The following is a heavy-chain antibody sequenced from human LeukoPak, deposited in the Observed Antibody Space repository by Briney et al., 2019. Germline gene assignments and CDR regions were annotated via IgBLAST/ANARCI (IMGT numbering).Heavy chain of an antibody. CDR2: IYYSGNT. CDR3: ARRGGLRISYSTIFDY. J-gene: IGHJ4*02. Sequence: SETLSLTCTVSGGSISSRSYYWGWIRQPPGKGLEWIGSIYYSGNTYYNPSLKSRVTISVDTSKNQFSLKLNSVTAADTAVYYCARRGGLRISYSTIFDYWGQGTLVTVSS. V-gene: IGHV4-39*01. D-gene: IGHD3-3*01. CDR1: GGSISSRSYY.